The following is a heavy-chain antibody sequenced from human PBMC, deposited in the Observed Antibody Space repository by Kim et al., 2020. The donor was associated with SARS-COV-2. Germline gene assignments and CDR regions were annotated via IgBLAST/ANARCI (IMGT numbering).Heavy chain of an antibody. CDR2: ISGSGGST. CDR1: GFTFSSYA. J-gene: IGHJ3*02. CDR3: AKDRESYGSGSYYDAFDI. Sequence: GGTLRLSCAASGFTFSSYAMSWVRQAPGKGLEWVSAISGSGGSTYYADSVKGRFTISRDNSKNTLYLQMNSLRAEDTAVYYCAKDRESYGSGSYYDAFDICGQGTMVTFSS. D-gene: IGHD3-10*01. V-gene: IGHV3-23*01.